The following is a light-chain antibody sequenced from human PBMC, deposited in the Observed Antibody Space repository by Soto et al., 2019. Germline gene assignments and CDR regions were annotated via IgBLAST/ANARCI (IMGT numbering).Light chain of an antibody. CDR3: QQRSNWPPIT. J-gene: IGKJ5*01. CDR2: DAS. Sequence: IVLGHAPVTLRLSPGLIATLSCRASQSVSSYLAWYQQRPGHAPRLLIYDASNRATGIPARFSGSGSGTDFTLTISSLEPEDFAVYYCQQRSNWPPITFGQGTRLEIK. CDR1: QSVSSY. V-gene: IGKV3-11*01.